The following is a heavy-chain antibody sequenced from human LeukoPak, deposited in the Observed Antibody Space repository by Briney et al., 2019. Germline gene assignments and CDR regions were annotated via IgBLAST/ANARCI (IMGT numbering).Heavy chain of an antibody. V-gene: IGHV3-74*01. CDR3: ARDSSKWYYDY. CDR1: GFTFNRYW. Sequence: GGSLRLFYAASGFTFNRYWMHWVRQAPGKGLVWVSRINSDGSGTSYADSVKGRFTISRDNAKNTLYLQMNSLRGEDTAVYYCARDSSKWYYDYWGQGTLVTVSS. D-gene: IGHD2-2*01. CDR2: INSDGSGT. J-gene: IGHJ4*02.